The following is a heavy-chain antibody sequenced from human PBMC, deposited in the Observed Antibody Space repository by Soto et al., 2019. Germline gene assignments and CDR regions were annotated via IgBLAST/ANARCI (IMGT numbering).Heavy chain of an antibody. Sequence: EGSPRLSFSASGFPLRSYLVHRVPQALGKVLVWVSRINSDGSSTSYADSVKGRFTISRDNAKNTLYLQMNSLRAEDTAVYYCARNSGWYVGMDVWGQGTTVTVSS. CDR2: INSDGSST. CDR1: GFPLRSYL. CDR3: ARNSGWYVGMDV. V-gene: IGHV3-74*01. D-gene: IGHD6-19*01. J-gene: IGHJ6*02.